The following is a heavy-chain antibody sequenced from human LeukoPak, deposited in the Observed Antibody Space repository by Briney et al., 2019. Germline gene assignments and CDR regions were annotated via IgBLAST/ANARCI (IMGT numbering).Heavy chain of an antibody. CDR2: IRYDGSNQ. J-gene: IGHJ4*02. D-gene: IGHD2-15*01. CDR3: AKDRVAHCSGGTCSVDY. CDR1: GFTFGSYG. Sequence: PGGSLRLSCAASGFTFGSYGIHWVRQAPGTGLECVAFIRYDGSNQYYAESVKGRFNISRDNSKNTLYLQVSSLRAGDTAVYYCAKDRVAHCSGGTCSVDYWGQGTLVTVSS. V-gene: IGHV3-30*02.